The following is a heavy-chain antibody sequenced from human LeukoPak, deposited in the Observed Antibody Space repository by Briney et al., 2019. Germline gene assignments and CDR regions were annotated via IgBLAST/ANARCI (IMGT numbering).Heavy chain of an antibody. CDR3: ARLAPPIFNDYGDGMDV. Sequence: HGESLKISCKGSGYSFTSYWIGWVRQMPGKGLEWMGIIYPGDSDTRYSPSFQGQVTISADKSISTAYLQWSSLKASDTAMYYCARLAPPIFNDYGDGMDVWGQGTTVTVSS. D-gene: IGHD4-17*01. J-gene: IGHJ6*02. V-gene: IGHV5-51*01. CDR1: GYSFTSYW. CDR2: IYPGDSDT.